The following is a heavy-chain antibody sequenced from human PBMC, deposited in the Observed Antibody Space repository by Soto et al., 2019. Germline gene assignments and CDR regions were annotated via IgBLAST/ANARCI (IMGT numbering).Heavy chain of an antibody. CDR3: ATMGTPVTGLYYFDY. CDR1: GGSISSGNYY. CDR2: ISYSGTT. Sequence: QVQLQESGPGLVKPSQTLSLTCTVSGGSISSGNYYWSWIRQPPGKGLEWIGFISYSGTTHYSASLRSRVSISVDTSKTQFSLDLRSVTAADTAVYYCATMGTPVTGLYYFDYWGQGTLVTVSS. J-gene: IGHJ4*02. V-gene: IGHV4-30-4*01. D-gene: IGHD4-17*01.